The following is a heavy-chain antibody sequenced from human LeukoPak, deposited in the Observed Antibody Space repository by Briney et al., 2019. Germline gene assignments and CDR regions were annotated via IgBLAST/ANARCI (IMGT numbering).Heavy chain of an antibody. CDR3: ARTVVANYYYYYYMDV. Sequence: SVKVSCKASGGTFSSYAISWVRQAPGQGLEWMGGIIPIFGTANYAQKFQGRVTITADEYTSTAYMELSSLRSEDTAVYYCARTVVANYYYYYYMDVWGKGTTVTVSS. V-gene: IGHV1-69*01. CDR2: IIPIFGTA. CDR1: GGTFSSYA. D-gene: IGHD2-21*01. J-gene: IGHJ6*03.